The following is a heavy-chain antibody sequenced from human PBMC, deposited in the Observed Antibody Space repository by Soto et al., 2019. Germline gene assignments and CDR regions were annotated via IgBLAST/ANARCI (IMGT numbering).Heavy chain of an antibody. CDR2: ISGSGGST. D-gene: IGHD3-10*01. Sequence: EVQLLESGGGLVQPGGSLRLSCAASGFTFSSYAMSWVRQAPGKGLEWVSGISGSGGSTDYADSVKGRFTISRDNSKNPLYLQMSSLRAEDTAVYYCAKDRRFGALSDFDYWGQGTLVTVSS. J-gene: IGHJ4*02. CDR1: GFTFSSYA. CDR3: AKDRRFGALSDFDY. V-gene: IGHV3-23*01.